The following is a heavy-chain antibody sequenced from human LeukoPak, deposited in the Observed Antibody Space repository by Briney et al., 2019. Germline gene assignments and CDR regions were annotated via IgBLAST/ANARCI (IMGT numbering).Heavy chain of an antibody. CDR1: GDSVSSNSGA. J-gene: IGHJ6*02. CDR3: ARSTVIEAVTHGMDV. D-gene: IGHD3-16*02. V-gene: IGHV6-1*01. CDR2: TYYRSKWYS. Sequence: SQTLSLTCAISGDSVSSNSGAWNWVRQSPSRGLEWLGRTYYRSKWYSDYAVSVETRITINPDTSKNHFSLQMNSVTPEDTAVYYRARSTVIEAVTHGMDVWGQGTTVTVSS.